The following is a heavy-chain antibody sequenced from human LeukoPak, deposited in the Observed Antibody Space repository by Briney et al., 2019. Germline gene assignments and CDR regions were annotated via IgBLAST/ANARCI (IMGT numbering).Heavy chain of an antibody. Sequence: SETLSLTCTVSGGSISSGGYYWSWIRQHPGKGLEWIGYIYYSGSTYYNPSLKSRVTISVDTPKNQFSLKLSSVTAAGTAVYYCARATADTAMEYYFDYWGQGTLVTVSS. CDR3: ARATADTAMEYYFDY. CDR2: IYYSGST. D-gene: IGHD5-18*01. CDR1: GGSISSGGYY. V-gene: IGHV4-31*03. J-gene: IGHJ4*02.